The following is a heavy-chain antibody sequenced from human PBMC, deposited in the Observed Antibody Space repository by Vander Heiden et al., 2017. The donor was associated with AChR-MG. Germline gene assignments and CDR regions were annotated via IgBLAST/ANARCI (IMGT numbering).Heavy chain of an antibody. CDR1: GLTFSSYA. Sequence: EVQLLESGGGLVQPGGSLRLSCAASGLTFSSYAMSWVRQAPGKGLEWFSAISGSGVSTYYADSVKVRFTISRDNSKNTLYLQMNSLRAEDTAVYYCATSPTLGYCSGGSCYSGGRLDAFDIWGQGTMVTVSS. J-gene: IGHJ3*02. V-gene: IGHV3-23*01. CDR2: ISGSGVST. D-gene: IGHD2-15*01. CDR3: ATSPTLGYCSGGSCYSGGRLDAFDI.